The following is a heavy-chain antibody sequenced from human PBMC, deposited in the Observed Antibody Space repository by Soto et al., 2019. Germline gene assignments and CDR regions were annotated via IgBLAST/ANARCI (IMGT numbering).Heavy chain of an antibody. D-gene: IGHD2-2*01. J-gene: IGHJ4*02. V-gene: IGHV3-23*01. Sequence: GGRLKLACASAGFTYSNYAVTWIRHATVKGQEWVSTISGSGVSTYYADSVKGRFTISRDNSKNTLYLQMNSLRAEDTAVYYCAKGRIVSVPTAVDYWGQGTLVTVSS. CDR3: AKGRIVSVPTAVDY. CDR1: GFTYSNYA. CDR2: ISGSGVST.